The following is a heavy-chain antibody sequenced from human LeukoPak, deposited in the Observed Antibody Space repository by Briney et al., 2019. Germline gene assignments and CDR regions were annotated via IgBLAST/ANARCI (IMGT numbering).Heavy chain of an antibody. V-gene: IGHV3-23*01. D-gene: IGHD3-9*01. CDR2: ISGSGGST. J-gene: IGHJ4*02. CDR3: AKGVTIFLRVFDY. Sequence: GGSLRLSCVVSGFTFSSYAMSWVRQAPGKGLEWVSGISGSGGSTYYADSVKGRFTISRDNSKNTLYLQMNSLRAEDTAVYYCAKGVTIFLRVFDYWGQGTLVTVSS. CDR1: GFTFSSYA.